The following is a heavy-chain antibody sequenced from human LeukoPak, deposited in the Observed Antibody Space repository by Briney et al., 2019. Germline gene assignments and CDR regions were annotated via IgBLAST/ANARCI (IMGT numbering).Heavy chain of an antibody. CDR1: ELTFSRYW. CDR2: IKPDGSDK. J-gene: IGHJ4*02. D-gene: IGHD3-22*01. Sequence: PGGSLRLSCVDSELTFSRYWMSWVRQAPGKGLEWVANIKPDGSDKNYVDSVRGRFTISRDNSKNSLYLQMNSLRAEDTAVYHCARYYDSSGYFYWGQGTLVTVSS. CDR3: ARYYDSSGYFY. V-gene: IGHV3-7*04.